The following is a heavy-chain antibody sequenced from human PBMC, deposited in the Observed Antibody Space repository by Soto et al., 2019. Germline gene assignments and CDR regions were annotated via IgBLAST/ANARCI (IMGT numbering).Heavy chain of an antibody. CDR2: ISSSGST. CDR3: ARTRGLLTDYYYMDV. D-gene: IGHD4-17*01. J-gene: IGHJ6*03. Sequence: QVQLQESGPGLVKPSGTLSLTCAVSSDSISSSYWWRWVRQSPGKGLAWIGEISSSGSTNYNPSLKSRVSISVDRSESQFSLKLSSVNAADTAVYYCARTRGLLTDYYYMDVWGKGTTVSVSS. V-gene: IGHV4-4*02. CDR1: SDSISSSYW.